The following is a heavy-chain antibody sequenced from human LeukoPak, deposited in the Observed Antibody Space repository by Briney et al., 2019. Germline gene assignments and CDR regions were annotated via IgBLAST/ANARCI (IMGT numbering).Heavy chain of an antibody. D-gene: IGHD1-26*01. J-gene: IGHJ3*02. CDR1: GGSISSGGYS. CDR2: IYHSGST. CDR3: GRAPAESGSSSRDAFDI. Sequence: SETLSLTCAVSGGSISSGGYSWSWIRQPPGKGLEWIGYIYHSGSTYYNPSLKSRVTISVDTSKNQFSLKLSSVTAADTAVYYCGRAPAESGSSSRDAFDIWGQGTMVTVSS. V-gene: IGHV4-30-2*01.